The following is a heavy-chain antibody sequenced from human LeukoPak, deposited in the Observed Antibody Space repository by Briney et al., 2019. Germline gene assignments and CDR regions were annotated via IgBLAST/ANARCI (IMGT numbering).Heavy chain of an antibody. CDR2: ISYDGSNK. D-gene: IGHD3-9*01. V-gene: IGHV3-30*18. J-gene: IGHJ4*02. CDR3: AKGGLRYFDWFIDY. Sequence: GGSLSLSCAASGFTFSSYGMLWVRQAPGKGLEWVEVISYDGSNKYYADSVKGRFTISRDNSKNTLYLQMNSLRAEDTAVYYCAKGGLRYFDWFIDYWGQGTLVTVSS. CDR1: GFTFSSYG.